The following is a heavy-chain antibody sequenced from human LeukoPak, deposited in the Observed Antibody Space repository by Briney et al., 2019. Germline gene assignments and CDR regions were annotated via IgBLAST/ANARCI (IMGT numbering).Heavy chain of an antibody. Sequence: GGSLRLSCAASGFTFSSYGMHWVRQAPSKGLEWVAFIRYDGSNKYYADSVKGRFTISRDNSKNTLYLQMNSLRAEDTAVYYCAKDIVATTPLNGMDVWGQGTTVTVSS. J-gene: IGHJ6*02. D-gene: IGHD5-12*01. V-gene: IGHV3-30*02. CDR3: AKDIVATTPLNGMDV. CDR1: GFTFSSYG. CDR2: IRYDGSNK.